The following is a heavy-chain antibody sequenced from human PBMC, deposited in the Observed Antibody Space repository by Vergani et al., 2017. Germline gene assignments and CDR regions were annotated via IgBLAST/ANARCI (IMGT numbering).Heavy chain of an antibody. V-gene: IGHV7-4-1*02. CDR3: ARGYYDYVWGSYRPYYFDY. D-gene: IGHD3-16*02. CDR2: INTNTGNP. CDR1: GYTFTSYA. J-gene: IGHJ4*02. Sequence: QVQLVHSGSELKKPGASVKVSCKASGYTFTSYAMNWVRQAPGQGLEWMGWINTNTGNPTYAQDFTGRFVFSLDTSVSTAYLQISSLKAEDTAVYYCARGYYDYVWGSYRPYYFDYWGQGTLVTVSS.